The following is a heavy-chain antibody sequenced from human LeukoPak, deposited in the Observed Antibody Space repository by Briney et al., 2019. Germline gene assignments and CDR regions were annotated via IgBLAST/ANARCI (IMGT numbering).Heavy chain of an antibody. Sequence: SETLSLTCTVSGGSISSSSYYWGWIRQPPGKGLEWIGSIYYSGSTYYNPSLKSRVAISVDTSKNQFSLKLSSVTAADTAVYYCARGARPGVLRFLEWLLLPNYFDYWGQGTLVTVSS. D-gene: IGHD3-3*01. CDR1: GGSISSSSYY. CDR2: IYYSGST. V-gene: IGHV4-39*07. CDR3: ARGARPGVLRFLEWLLLPNYFDY. J-gene: IGHJ4*02.